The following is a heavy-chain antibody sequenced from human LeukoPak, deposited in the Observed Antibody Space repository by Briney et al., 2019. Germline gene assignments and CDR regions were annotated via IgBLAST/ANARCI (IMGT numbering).Heavy chain of an antibody. CDR1: GYTFTSYD. J-gene: IGHJ5*02. Sequence: ASVKVSCKASGYTFTSYDINWVRQATGQGLEWMGWMNPNSGNTGYAQKFQGRVTMTRNTSISTAYMELSSLRSEDTAVYYCARRRSSGWSKGNWFDPWGQGTLVTASS. D-gene: IGHD6-19*01. V-gene: IGHV1-8*01. CDR3: ARRRSSGWSKGNWFDP. CDR2: MNPNSGNT.